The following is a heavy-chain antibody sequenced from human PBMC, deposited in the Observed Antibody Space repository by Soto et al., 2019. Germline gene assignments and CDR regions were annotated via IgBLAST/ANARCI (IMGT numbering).Heavy chain of an antibody. CDR3: NKDGNHGIESSFDY. V-gene: IGHV3-15*01. J-gene: IGHJ4*02. CDR1: GFTFSNAW. Sequence: EVQLVESGGGLVKPGGSLRLSCAASGFTFSNAWMSWVRQAPGKGLEWVGRIKSKTDGGTTDYAAPVKGRFTISRDDSINTLYLQMNSMKTEDKAVYYCNKDGNHGIESSFDYWGQGTLVTVSS. CDR2: IKSKTDGGTT. D-gene: IGHD1-1*01.